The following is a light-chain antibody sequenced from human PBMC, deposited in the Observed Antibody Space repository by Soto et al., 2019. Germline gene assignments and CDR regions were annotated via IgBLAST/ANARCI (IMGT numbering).Light chain of an antibody. CDR2: NNN. CDR3: AAWDDSLNGYV. Sequence: QSVLTQPPSASGTPGQRVTISCSGGSSNIGSKPVNWYQQLPGTAPKLLIYNNNRRPSGVPDRFSGSKSGTSASLAISGLQSEDEADYYCAAWDDSLNGYVFGTGT. V-gene: IGLV1-44*01. CDR1: SSNIGSKP. J-gene: IGLJ1*01.